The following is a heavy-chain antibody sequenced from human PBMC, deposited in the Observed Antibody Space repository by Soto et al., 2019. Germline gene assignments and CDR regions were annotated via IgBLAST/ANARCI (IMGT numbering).Heavy chain of an antibody. V-gene: IGHV4-30-2*01. Sequence: SETLSLTCAVSGVSISSGGYSLSWIRQPPGKGLEWIGYIYHSGSTYYNPSLKSRATISVDRSKNQFSLKLSSVTAADTAVYYCARVPGPWGQGTLVTVSS. CDR3: ARVPGP. D-gene: IGHD2-2*01. CDR1: GVSISSGGYS. J-gene: IGHJ5*02. CDR2: IYHSGST.